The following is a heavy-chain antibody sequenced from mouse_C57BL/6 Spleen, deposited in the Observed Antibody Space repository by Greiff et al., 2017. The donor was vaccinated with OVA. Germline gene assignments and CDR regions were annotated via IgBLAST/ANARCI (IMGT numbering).Heavy chain of an antibody. CDR2: ISSGGSYT. V-gene: IGHV5-6*01. CDR1: GFTFSSYG. J-gene: IGHJ4*01. CDR3: ARIFEDYAMDY. Sequence: EVKLMESGGDLVKPGGSLKLSCAASGFTFSSYGMSWVRQTPDKRLEWVATISSGGSYTYYPDSVKGRFTISRDNAKNTLYLPMSRLKSEDTAMYYCARIFEDYAMDYWGQGTSVTVSS.